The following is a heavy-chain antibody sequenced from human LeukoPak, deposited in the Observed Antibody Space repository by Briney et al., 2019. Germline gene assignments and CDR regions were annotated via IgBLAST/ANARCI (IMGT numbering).Heavy chain of an antibody. CDR3: ARPYDFWSGYYDY. J-gene: IGHJ4*02. V-gene: IGHV3-74*01. Sequence: PGGSLRLSCAASGFTFSSYWMHWVRQAPGKGLVWVSRINSDGSSTSYADSVKGRFTNSRDNAKNTLYLQMNSLRAEDTAVYYCARPYDFWSGYYDYWGQGTLVTVSS. D-gene: IGHD3-3*01. CDR2: INSDGSST. CDR1: GFTFSSYW.